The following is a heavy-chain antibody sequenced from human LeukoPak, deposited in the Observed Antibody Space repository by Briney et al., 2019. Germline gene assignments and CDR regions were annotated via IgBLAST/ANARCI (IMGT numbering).Heavy chain of an antibody. Sequence: GGSPRLSCAASGFNFNIYGTNWVRQAPGKGLEWVSSISSESTNIYYTDSVKGRFTIARDNVKNSLYLQMNSLIPEDTAVYYCSRDGSGSGDVWGQGTLVTVSS. CDR2: ISSESTNI. J-gene: IGHJ4*02. V-gene: IGHV3-21*01. CDR1: GFNFNIYG. D-gene: IGHD2-21*02. CDR3: SRDGSGSGDV.